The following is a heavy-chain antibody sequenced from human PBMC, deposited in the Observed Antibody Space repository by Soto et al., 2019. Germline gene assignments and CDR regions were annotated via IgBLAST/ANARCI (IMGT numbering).Heavy chain of an antibody. D-gene: IGHD4-17*01. CDR3: ARGGTVTYHYYYYYGMDV. CDR1: GGSISSGDYY. CDR2: IYYSGST. J-gene: IGHJ6*02. Sequence: SETLSLTCTVSGGSISSGDYYWSWIRQPPGKGLEWIGYIYYSGSTYYNPSLKSRVTISVDTSKNQFSLKLSSVTAADTAVYYCARGGTVTYHYYYYYGMDVWGQGTTVTVSS. V-gene: IGHV4-30-4*01.